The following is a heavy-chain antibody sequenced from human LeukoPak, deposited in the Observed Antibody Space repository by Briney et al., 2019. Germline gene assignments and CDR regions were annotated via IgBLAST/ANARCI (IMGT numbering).Heavy chain of an antibody. CDR3: ARGRKIRITIFRVVNNNWFDP. J-gene: IGHJ5*02. V-gene: IGHV4-34*01. D-gene: IGHD3-3*01. CDR1: GGSFSGYY. CDR2: INHSGST. Sequence: SETLSLTCAVYGGSFSGYYWSWIRQPPGKGLEWIGEINHSGSTNYNPSLKSRVTISVDTSKNQFSLKLSSVTAADTAVYYCARGRKIRITIFRVVNNNWFDPWGQGTLVTVSS.